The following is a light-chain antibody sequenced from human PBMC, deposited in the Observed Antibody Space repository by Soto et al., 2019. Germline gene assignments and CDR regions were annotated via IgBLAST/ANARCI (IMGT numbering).Light chain of an antibody. CDR3: QQYNHWWT. CDR2: GAS. J-gene: IGKJ1*01. CDR1: QSVSSN. Sequence: DIVMTQSPATLSVSPGERATLSCRASQSVSSNLVWYQQKRGQAPRLLIYGASIRASGIPGRFSGTGSGTEFTLTISSLQSEDSAVYYCQQYNHWWTFGQGTKVDI. V-gene: IGKV3-15*01.